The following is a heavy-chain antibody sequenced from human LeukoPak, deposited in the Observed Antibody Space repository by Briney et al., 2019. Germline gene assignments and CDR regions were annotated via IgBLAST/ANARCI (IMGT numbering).Heavy chain of an antibody. D-gene: IGHD3-22*01. V-gene: IGHV4-30-2*01. CDR1: GGSISSGGYS. J-gene: IGHJ3*02. CDR3: ARPALYDKRDAFDI. Sequence: SQTLSLTCAVSGGSISSGGYSWSWIRQPPGKGLEWIGYIYHSGSTYYNPSLKSRVTISVDRSKNQFSLKLSSVTAADTAMYYCARPALYDKRDAFDIWGQGTMVTVSS. CDR2: IYHSGST.